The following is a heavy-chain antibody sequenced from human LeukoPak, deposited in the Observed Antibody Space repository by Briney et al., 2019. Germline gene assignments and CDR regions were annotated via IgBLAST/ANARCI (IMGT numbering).Heavy chain of an antibody. CDR2: INHSGST. CDR3: ARPASSSWSRGHYFDY. D-gene: IGHD6-13*01. J-gene: IGHJ4*02. V-gene: IGHV4-34*01. Sequence: PSETLSLTCAVYGGSFSGYYWSWIRQPPGKGLEWIGEINHSGSTNYNPSLKSRVTISVDTSKNQFSLKLSSVTAADTAVYYCARPASSSWSRGHYFDYWGQGTLVTVSS. CDR1: GGSFSGYY.